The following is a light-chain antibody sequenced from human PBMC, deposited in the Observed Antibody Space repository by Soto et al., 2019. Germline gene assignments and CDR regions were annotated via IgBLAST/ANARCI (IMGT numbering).Light chain of an antibody. Sequence: QSVLTQPPSASGTPGQRVTISCSGSTSNIGSHTVNWYQHVPGTAPKLLITTNNQRPSGVPDRFSGFKSGSSASLVTSGLQSEDEADYYCATWDDSLKGVFGTGTKLTVL. V-gene: IGLV1-44*01. CDR3: ATWDDSLKGV. CDR2: TNN. CDR1: TSNIGSHT. J-gene: IGLJ1*01.